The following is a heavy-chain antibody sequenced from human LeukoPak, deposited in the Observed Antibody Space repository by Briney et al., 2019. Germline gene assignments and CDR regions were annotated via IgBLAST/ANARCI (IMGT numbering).Heavy chain of an antibody. Sequence: GGSLRLSCAASGFTFSDHYMDWVRQAPGKGLEWVGRTRKKVNSYTTEYAASVKGRFTISRDDSKNSLYLQMNSLKTEDTAVYYCARSYGSGTYPFDYWGQGTLVTVSS. V-gene: IGHV3-72*01. CDR2: TRKKVNSYTT. J-gene: IGHJ4*02. CDR1: GFTFSDHY. D-gene: IGHD3-10*01. CDR3: ARSYGSGTYPFDY.